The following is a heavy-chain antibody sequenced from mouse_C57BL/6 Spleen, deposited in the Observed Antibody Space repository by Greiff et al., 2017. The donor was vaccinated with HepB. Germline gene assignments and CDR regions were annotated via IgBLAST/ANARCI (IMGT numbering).Heavy chain of an antibody. CDR2: INPNNGGT. D-gene: IGHD2-4*01. CDR1: GYTFTDYY. Sequence: VQLQQSGPELVKPGASVKISCKASGYTFTDYYMNWVKQSHGKSLEWIGDINPNNGGTSYNQKFKGKATLTVDKSSSTAYMELRSLTSEDSAVYYCARKGGLRRYAMDYWGQGTSVTVSS. J-gene: IGHJ4*01. V-gene: IGHV1-26*01. CDR3: ARKGGLRRYAMDY.